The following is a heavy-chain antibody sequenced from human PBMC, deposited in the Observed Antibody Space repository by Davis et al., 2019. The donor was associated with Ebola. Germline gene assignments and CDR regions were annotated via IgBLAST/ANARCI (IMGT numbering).Heavy chain of an antibody. CDR2: IKQDGSEK. CDR1: GFTFSSYW. J-gene: IGHJ4*02. D-gene: IGHD3-9*01. V-gene: IGHV3-7*01. CDR3: ARELGAYYDILTGYLDY. Sequence: GGSLRLSCAASGFTFSSYWMSWVRQAPGKGLEWVANIKQDGSEKYYADSVKGRFTISRDNSKNTLYLQMNSLRAEDMAVYYCARELGAYYDILTGYLDYWGQGTLVTVSS.